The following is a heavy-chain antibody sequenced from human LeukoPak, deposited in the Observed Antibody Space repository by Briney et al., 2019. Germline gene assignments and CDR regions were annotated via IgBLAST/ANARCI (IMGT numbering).Heavy chain of an antibody. Sequence: SETLSLTCTVSGGSIGHYYYNWIRQPPGKGLEWIGFIHFNGYTKHNSSLKSRVTISVDTSKHQFSLNLSSVTAADTAVYYCTRTLFNTNHHDRWGRGALVTVSS. CDR1: GGSIGHYY. CDR3: TRTLFNTNHHDR. CDR2: IHFNGYT. D-gene: IGHD1-14*01. V-gene: IGHV4-59*12. J-gene: IGHJ4*02.